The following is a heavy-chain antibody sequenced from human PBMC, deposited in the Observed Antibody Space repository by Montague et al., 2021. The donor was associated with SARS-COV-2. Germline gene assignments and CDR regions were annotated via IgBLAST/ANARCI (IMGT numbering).Heavy chain of an antibody. D-gene: IGHD2-15*01. V-gene: IGHV6-1*01. CDR3: ARTTTRMLYPENAFDI. Sequence: CAISGDSVSSNTATWNWIRQPPSRGPEWLGRTYYRSKWYHDYAISLKSRITINPDTSKNQFSLQLSSVAPEDTAVFYCARTTTRMLYPENAFDIWGQGTMVTVSS. J-gene: IGHJ3*02. CDR1: GDSVSSNTAT. CDR2: TYYRSKWYH.